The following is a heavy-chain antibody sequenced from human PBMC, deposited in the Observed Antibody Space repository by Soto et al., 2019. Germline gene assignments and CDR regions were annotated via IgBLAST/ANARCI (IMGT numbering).Heavy chain of an antibody. V-gene: IGHV3-23*01. CDR1: GFTFSSYA. D-gene: IGHD6-19*01. Sequence: EVQLLESGGGLVQPGGSLRLSCAASGFTFSSYAMSWVRQAPGKGLEWVSTISGSGGSTYYADSVKGRFTISSDNSKNPLYLQVNSLRAEDTAVYYCAKCSPRYSSGLKAYYFDYWGQGTLVTVSS. CDR3: AKCSPRYSSGLKAYYFDY. J-gene: IGHJ4*02. CDR2: ISGSGGST.